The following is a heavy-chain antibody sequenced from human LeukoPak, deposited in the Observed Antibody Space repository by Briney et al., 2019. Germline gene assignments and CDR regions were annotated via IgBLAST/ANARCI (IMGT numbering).Heavy chain of an antibody. CDR1: GFTFSSYA. J-gene: IGHJ1*01. CDR2: ITSSGGST. V-gene: IGHV3-23*01. Sequence: GGSLRLSCAASGFTFSSYAMSWVRQAPGKGLEWVSSITSSGGSTYYTDSVKGRFTISRDNSKNTLYLQMNSLRAEDTAVYYCARDEYCSGDCAFQHWGQGTLVIVSS. CDR3: ARDEYCSGDCAFQH. D-gene: IGHD2-21*02.